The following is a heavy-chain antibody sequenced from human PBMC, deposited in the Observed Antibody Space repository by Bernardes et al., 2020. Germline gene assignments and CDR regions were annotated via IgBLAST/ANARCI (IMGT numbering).Heavy chain of an antibody. CDR3: ARGAYSLNKSGPRSVFDI. J-gene: IGHJ3*02. CDR1: GFTFSSYW. V-gene: IGHV3-74*01. D-gene: IGHD1-26*01. Sequence: GGSLRLSCAVSGFTFSSYWMHWIRQAPGKGLVWASRINGDGTSTSYADSVKGRFTISRDNAKNTLNLQMNSLSAEDTAVYYCARGAYSLNKSGPRSVFDIWGQATMVTVSS. CDR2: INGDGTST.